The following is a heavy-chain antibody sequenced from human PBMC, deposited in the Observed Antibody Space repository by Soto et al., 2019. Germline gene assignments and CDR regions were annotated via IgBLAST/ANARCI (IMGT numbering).Heavy chain of an antibody. CDR1: CGSISSSSYY. V-gene: IGHV4-39*01. D-gene: IGHD3-22*01. CDR3: MLGSGWKDFDY. CDR2: IYYSGST. Sequence: PSETLSLTCTVSCGSISSSSYYWGWVRQPPGKGLEWIGSIYYSGSTYYTPSLKSRVTISVDTSKNQFSLKLSSVTAADTAVYYCMLGSGWKDFDYWGQGTLVTVSS. J-gene: IGHJ4*02.